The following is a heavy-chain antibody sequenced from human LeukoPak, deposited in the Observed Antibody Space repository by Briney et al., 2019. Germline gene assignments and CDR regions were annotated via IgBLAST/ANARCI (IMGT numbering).Heavy chain of an antibody. CDR2: ISGSGGST. Sequence: GGSLRLSCAASGFTFTSYAMSSVGQAPGKGLEWVSAISGSGGSTYYADSVKGRFTISRDNSKNTLYLQMNSLRAEDTAVYYCAKDLVEYDSSGYYSYWGQGTLVTVSS. J-gene: IGHJ4*02. CDR1: GFTFTSYA. CDR3: AKDLVEYDSSGYYSY. D-gene: IGHD3-22*01. V-gene: IGHV3-23*01.